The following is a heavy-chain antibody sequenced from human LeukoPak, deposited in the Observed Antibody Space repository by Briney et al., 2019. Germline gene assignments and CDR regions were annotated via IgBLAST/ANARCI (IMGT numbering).Heavy chain of an antibody. CDR3: ASPSWSGYSSDAFDI. J-gene: IGHJ3*02. Sequence: PSETLSLTCTVSGGSISSSNYYWGWIRQPPGKGLEWIGSIYHSGSTYYNPSLKSRVTISVDTSKNQFSLKLSSVTAADTAVYYCASPSWSGYSSDAFDIWGQGTMVTVSS. V-gene: IGHV4-39*07. D-gene: IGHD3-3*01. CDR2: IYHSGST. CDR1: GGSISSSNYY.